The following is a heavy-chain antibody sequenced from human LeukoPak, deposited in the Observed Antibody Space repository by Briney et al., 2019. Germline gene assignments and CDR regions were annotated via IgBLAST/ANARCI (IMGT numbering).Heavy chain of an antibody. CDR1: GFTFSSYS. V-gene: IGHV3-21*01. D-gene: IGHD4-17*01. J-gene: IGHJ6*02. CDR2: ISSSSSYI. Sequence: GGSLRLSCAASGFTFSSYSMNWVRQAPGKGLEWFSSISSSSSYIYYADSVKGRFTISRDNAKNSLYLQMNSLRVEDTAVYYCTTDYGDYTYYYYGMDVWGQGTTVTVSS. CDR3: TTDYGDYTYYYYGMDV.